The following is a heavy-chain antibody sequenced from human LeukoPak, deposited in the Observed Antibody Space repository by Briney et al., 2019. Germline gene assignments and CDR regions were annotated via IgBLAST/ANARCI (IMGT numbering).Heavy chain of an antibody. J-gene: IGHJ4*02. CDR2: IKSKADGGTT. D-gene: IGHD5-24*01. V-gene: IGHV3-15*01. CDR3: ITARMNANGYFSFDY. CDR1: GFTFINAW. Sequence: GGSLRLSCAASGFTFINAWMTWVRQVPGKGLEWVGRIKSKADGGTTDYAAPVTGRFTISRDDSKDTLFLQMDSLKTEDTAVYYCITARMNANGYFSFDYWGQGALVAVSS.